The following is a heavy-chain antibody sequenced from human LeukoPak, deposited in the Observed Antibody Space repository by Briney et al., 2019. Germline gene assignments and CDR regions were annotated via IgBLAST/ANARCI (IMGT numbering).Heavy chain of an antibody. Sequence: GGSLRLSCAASGFTLSDYYMSWIREAPGKGLEWVSYISSSGSTIYYADSVKGRFTISRDNAKNSLYLQMNSLRAEDTAVYYCASPHIAAARGDAFDIWGQGTMVTVSS. CDR1: GFTLSDYY. CDR3: ASPHIAAARGDAFDI. J-gene: IGHJ3*02. D-gene: IGHD6-13*01. CDR2: ISSSGSTI. V-gene: IGHV3-11*04.